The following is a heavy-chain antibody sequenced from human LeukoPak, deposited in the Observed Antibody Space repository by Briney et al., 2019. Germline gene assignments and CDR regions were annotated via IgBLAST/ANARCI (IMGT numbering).Heavy chain of an antibody. Sequence: GGSLRLSCAASGFTFSSYGMHWVRQAPGKGLEWVAVIWYDGSNKYYADSVKGRFTISRDNAKNSLYLQMNSLRAEDTAVYYCAREATPSYYDILTGLFRTLYYFDYWGQGTLVTVSS. J-gene: IGHJ4*02. CDR3: AREATPSYYDILTGLFRTLYYFDY. CDR1: GFTFSSYG. D-gene: IGHD3-9*01. CDR2: IWYDGSNK. V-gene: IGHV3-33*01.